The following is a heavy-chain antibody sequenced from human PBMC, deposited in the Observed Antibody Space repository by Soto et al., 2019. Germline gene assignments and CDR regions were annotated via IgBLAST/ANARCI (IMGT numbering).Heavy chain of an antibody. CDR3: ASYREQLVLYGMDV. Sequence: QVQLVQSGAEVKKPGASVKVSCKASGYTFTSYVISWVRQAPGQGLEWMGWISAYNGNTNYAQKLQGRVSMTTDTSTSTAYMELRSLRSDDTAVYYCASYREQLVLYGMDVWGQGTTVTVSS. J-gene: IGHJ6*02. D-gene: IGHD6-13*01. CDR1: GYTFTSYV. V-gene: IGHV1-18*01. CDR2: ISAYNGNT.